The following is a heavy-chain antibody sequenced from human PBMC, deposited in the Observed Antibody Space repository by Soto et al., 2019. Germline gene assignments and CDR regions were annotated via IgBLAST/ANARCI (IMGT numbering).Heavy chain of an antibody. CDR3: AREVGYCSGGSCRFYYYYYMDV. CDR2: ISAYNGNT. J-gene: IGHJ6*03. V-gene: IGHV1-18*01. Sequence: ASVKVSCKASGYTFTSYGISWVRQAPGQGLEWMGWISAYNGNTNYAQKLQGRVTMTTDTSTSTAYMELRSLRSDDTAVYYCAREVGYCSGGSCRFYYYYYMDVWGKGTTVTVSS. D-gene: IGHD2-15*01. CDR1: GYTFTSYG.